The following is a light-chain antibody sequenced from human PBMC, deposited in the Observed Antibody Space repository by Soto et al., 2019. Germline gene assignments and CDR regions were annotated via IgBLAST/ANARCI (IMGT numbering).Light chain of an antibody. V-gene: IGKV3-20*01. CDR2: DTS. J-gene: IGKJ1*01. Sequence: ENVLTQSPGTLSLSPGERATLSCRASQSLNSNFLAWYQRKPGQAPMLLIFDTSNRASGIPDRFSGSGSGTDFTLTINSLEPEDFAVYYCQQYDSSPGTFGQGTKVEFK. CDR1: QSLNSNF. CDR3: QQYDSSPGT.